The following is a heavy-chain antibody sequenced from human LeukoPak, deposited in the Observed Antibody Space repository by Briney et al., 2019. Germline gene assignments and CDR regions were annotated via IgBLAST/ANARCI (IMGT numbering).Heavy chain of an antibody. J-gene: IGHJ4*02. CDR1: GFTFSSYA. CDR3: ARAMPCTSTICYRFDY. Sequence: GGSLRLSCATSGFTFSSYAMSWVRQTPGKGLEWVSAISASGGSTDYADPVKGRFTISRDISKNTLSLQMNSLRAEDTALYYCARAMPCTSTICYRFDYWGQGALVTVSS. V-gene: IGHV3-23*01. CDR2: ISASGGST. D-gene: IGHD2-2*01.